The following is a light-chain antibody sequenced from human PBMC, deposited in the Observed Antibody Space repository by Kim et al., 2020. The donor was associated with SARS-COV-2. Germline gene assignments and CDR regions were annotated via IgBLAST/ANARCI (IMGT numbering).Light chain of an antibody. V-gene: IGKV3D-15*01. CDR1: QSIGTD. CDR3: QQYNDWPLT. J-gene: IGKJ4*01. CDR2: HAF. Sequence: LSPGERATLSCTASQSIGTDLAWYQHKPGQAPRLLIYHAFTRATGTPARISGSGSGTEFTLTISSLQSEDFAVYYCQQYNDWPLTFGGGTKVEIK.